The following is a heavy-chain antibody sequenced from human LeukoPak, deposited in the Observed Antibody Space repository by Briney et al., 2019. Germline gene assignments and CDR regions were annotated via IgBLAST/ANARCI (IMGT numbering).Heavy chain of an antibody. CDR1: GFTFSSYE. J-gene: IGHJ4*02. CDR2: ISSSGSTI. V-gene: IGHV3-48*03. CDR3: ARTERRNGGYVLDY. D-gene: IGHD5-12*01. Sequence: GGSLRLSCAASGFTFSSYEMNWVRQAPGKGLEWVSYISSSGSTIYYADSVKGRFTISRDNAKNSLYLQMNSLRAEDTAVYYCARTERRNGGYVLDYWGQGTLVTVSS.